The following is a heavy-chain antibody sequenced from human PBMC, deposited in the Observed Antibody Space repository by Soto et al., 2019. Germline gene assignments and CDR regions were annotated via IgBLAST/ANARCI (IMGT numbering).Heavy chain of an antibody. CDR2: IYYSGST. CDR1: GGSISSGDYY. D-gene: IGHD4-17*01. CDR3: ARDRRDYGDYVLHSFFDL. Sequence: QVQLQESGPGLVKPSQTLSLTCTVSGGSISSGDYYWSWIRQPPGKGLEWIGYIYYSGSTYYNPSLKSRVTISVDTSKNQFSLKLSSVTAADTAVYYCARDRRDYGDYVLHSFFDLWGRGTLVTVSS. V-gene: IGHV4-30-4*01. J-gene: IGHJ2*01.